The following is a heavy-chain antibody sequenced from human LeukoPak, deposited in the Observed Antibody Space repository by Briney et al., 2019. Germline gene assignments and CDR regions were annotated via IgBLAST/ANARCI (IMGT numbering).Heavy chain of an antibody. CDR3: ARDRAYSSSSGYYYYYYMDV. V-gene: IGHV1-2*02. CDR1: GYTFTGYY. J-gene: IGHJ6*03. Sequence: ASVKVSCKASGYTFTGYYMHWVRQAPGQGLEWMGWINPNSGGTNYAQKFQGRVTMTRDTSVSTAYMELSRLRSDDTAVYYCARDRAYSSSSGYYYYYYMDVWGKGTTVTVSS. D-gene: IGHD6-6*01. CDR2: INPNSGGT.